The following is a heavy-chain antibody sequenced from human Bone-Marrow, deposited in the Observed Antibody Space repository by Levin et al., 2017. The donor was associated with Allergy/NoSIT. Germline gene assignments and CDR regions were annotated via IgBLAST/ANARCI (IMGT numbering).Heavy chain of an antibody. Sequence: ASVKVSCAASGFTFSSYAMSWVRQAPGKGLEWVSAISGSGGSTYYADSVKGRFTISRDNSKNTLYLQMNSLRAEDTAVYYCAKFLGSGWGNYWGQGTLVTVSS. CDR1: GFTFSSYA. J-gene: IGHJ4*02. V-gene: IGHV3-23*01. CDR2: ISGSGGST. D-gene: IGHD6-19*01. CDR3: AKFLGSGWGNY.